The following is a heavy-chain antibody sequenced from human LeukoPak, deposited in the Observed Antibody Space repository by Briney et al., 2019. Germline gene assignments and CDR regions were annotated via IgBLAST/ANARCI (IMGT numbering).Heavy chain of an antibody. CDR1: GYTFTSYA. CDR2: INAGNGNT. CDR3: ARDADSSGYYYYYGMDV. Sequence: ASVKVPCKASGYTFTSYAMHWVRQAPGQRLEWMGWINAGNGNTKYSQKFQGRVTITRDTSASTAYMELSSLRSEDTAVYYCARDADSSGYYYYYGMDVWGQGTTVTVSS. D-gene: IGHD3-22*01. V-gene: IGHV1-3*01. J-gene: IGHJ6*02.